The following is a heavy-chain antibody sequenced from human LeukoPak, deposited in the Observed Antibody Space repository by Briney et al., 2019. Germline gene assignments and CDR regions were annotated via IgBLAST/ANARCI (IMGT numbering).Heavy chain of an antibody. Sequence: ASVKVSCKISGYTLTEVSMHWVRQAPGKGLEWMGGFDPADGEPIYAQKFQGRVTMSEDTSTDTAYMALRSLRSEDTAVYYCATEVVGYGDVHYFDSWGQGTLVTVSS. V-gene: IGHV1-24*01. D-gene: IGHD4-17*01. J-gene: IGHJ4*02. CDR1: GYTLTEVS. CDR2: FDPADGEP. CDR3: ATEVVGYGDVHYFDS.